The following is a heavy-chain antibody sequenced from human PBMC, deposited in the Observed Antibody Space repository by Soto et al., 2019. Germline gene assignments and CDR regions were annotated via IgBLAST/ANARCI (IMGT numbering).Heavy chain of an antibody. J-gene: IGHJ4*02. Sequence: LRLSCAASGFTFSSYGMHWVRQAPGKGLEWVAVIWYDGSNKYYTDSVKGRFTISRDNSKNTLYLQMNSLRAEDTALYYCAKEMYSSGCFDYWGQGTLVTVSS. D-gene: IGHD6-19*01. CDR1: GFTFSSYG. CDR2: IWYDGSNK. CDR3: AKEMYSSGCFDY. V-gene: IGHV3-33*06.